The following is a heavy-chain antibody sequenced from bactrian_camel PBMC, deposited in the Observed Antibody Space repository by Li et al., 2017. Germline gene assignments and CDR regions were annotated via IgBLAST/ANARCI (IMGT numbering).Heavy chain of an antibody. CDR3: AADQLYGTCRDVLDFPA. V-gene: IGHV3S40*01. D-gene: IGHD7*01. CDR1: RYTYKRNC. CDR2: LWIGGATT. Sequence: VQLVESGGGSVQAGGSLTLSCAAGRYTYKRNCMGWFRQRPGKDREGLAVLWIGGATTVYADSVKGRFIITRDKAKNLVYLQMNGLQPEDTGMYYCAADQLYGTCRDVLDFPARGQGTQVTVS. J-gene: IGHJ4*01.